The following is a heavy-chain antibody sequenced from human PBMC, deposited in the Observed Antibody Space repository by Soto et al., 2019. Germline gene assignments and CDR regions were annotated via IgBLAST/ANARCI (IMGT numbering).Heavy chain of an antibody. CDR1: GYSFNHYW. J-gene: IGHJ4*02. CDR3: ARRQEVTGNTLAY. D-gene: IGHD1-7*01. V-gene: IGHV5-51*01. Sequence: PGESLKISCTGSGYSFNHYWIGWVRQKPGKGLEWMGLIYPGDSGTKYIPAFEGQVTLSADKSINTAYLQWGSLKASDTAMYYCARRQEVTGNTLAYWGQGTPVTVSS. CDR2: IYPGDSGT.